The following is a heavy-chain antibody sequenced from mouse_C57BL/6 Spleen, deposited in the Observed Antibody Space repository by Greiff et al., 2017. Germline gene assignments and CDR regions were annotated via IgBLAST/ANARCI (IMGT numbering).Heavy chain of an antibody. J-gene: IGHJ4*01. CDR2: INPSTGGT. Sequence: EVQLQQSGPELVKPGASVKISCKASGYSFTGYYMNWVKQSPEKSLEWIGEINPSTGGTTYNQKFKAKATLTVDKSSSTAYMQLKSLTSEDSAVYYCARVVTRAMDYGGQGTSVTVSS. V-gene: IGHV1-42*01. CDR1: GYSFTGYY. D-gene: IGHD2-2*01. CDR3: ARVVTRAMDY.